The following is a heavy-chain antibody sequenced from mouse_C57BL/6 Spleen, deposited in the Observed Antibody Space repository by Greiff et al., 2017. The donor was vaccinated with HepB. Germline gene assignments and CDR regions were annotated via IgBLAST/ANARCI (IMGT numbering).Heavy chain of an antibody. Sequence: QVQLKQSGAELVKPGASVKISCKASGYAFSSYWMNWVKQRPGKGLEWIGQIYPGDGDTNYNGKFKGKATLTADKSSSTAYMQLSSLTSEDSAVYFCANYYYGSTPAMDYWGQGTSVTVSS. J-gene: IGHJ4*01. D-gene: IGHD1-1*01. CDR3: ANYYYGSTPAMDY. CDR1: GYAFSSYW. V-gene: IGHV1-80*01. CDR2: IYPGDGDT.